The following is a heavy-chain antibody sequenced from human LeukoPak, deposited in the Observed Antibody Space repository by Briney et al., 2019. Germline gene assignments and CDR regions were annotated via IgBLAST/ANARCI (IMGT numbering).Heavy chain of an antibody. V-gene: IGHV3-23*01. CDR3: AKQPRYYYDSSGYYYYY. CDR2: ISNNGGYT. J-gene: IGHJ4*02. D-gene: IGHD3-22*01. Sequence: GGSLRLSCAASGFTFSSSAMSWVRQAPGKGLEWVSAISNNGGYTYYADSVKGRFTISRDNSKNTLYLQMNSLRAEDTAVYYCAKQPRYYYDSSGYYYYYWGQGTLVTVSS. CDR1: GFTFSSSA.